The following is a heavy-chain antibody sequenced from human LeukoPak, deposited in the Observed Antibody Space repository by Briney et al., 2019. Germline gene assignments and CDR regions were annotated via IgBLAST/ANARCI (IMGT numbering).Heavy chain of an antibody. CDR2: ISSSSSYI. J-gene: IGHJ4*02. CDR1: GFTFSSYS. V-gene: IGHV3-21*01. CDR3: AREGLYSSSWFDY. Sequence: GGSLRLSCAASGFTFSSYSMNWVRQAPGKGLEWVSSISSSSSYIYYADSVKGRFTISRDNAKNSLYLQMNSLRAEDTAVYYCAREGLYSSSWFDYWGQGALVTVSS. D-gene: IGHD6-13*01.